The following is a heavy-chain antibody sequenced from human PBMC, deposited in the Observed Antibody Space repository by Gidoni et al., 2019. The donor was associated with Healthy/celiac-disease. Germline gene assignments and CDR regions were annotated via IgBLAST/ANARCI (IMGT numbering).Heavy chain of an antibody. D-gene: IGHD1-26*01. CDR3: ARVNEWELLMYYFDY. CDR1: GFPFSSYW. CDR2: IKQDGSER. J-gene: IGHJ4*02. V-gene: IGHV3-7*04. Sequence: EVQLVGCGGGLVQPGGSLRLSCAASGFPFSSYWMSWVRQAPGKGLEWVANIKQDGSERYYADSVKGRFTTSRDNANNSLYLHMNSLSAEDTAVYYCARVNEWELLMYYFDYWGQGTLVTVSS.